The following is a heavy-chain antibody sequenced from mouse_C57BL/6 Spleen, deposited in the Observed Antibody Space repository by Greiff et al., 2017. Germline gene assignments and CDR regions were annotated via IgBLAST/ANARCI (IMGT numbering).Heavy chain of an antibody. CDR1: GYAFTNYL. J-gene: IGHJ2*01. Sequence: VQLQQSGAELVRPGTSVKVSCKASGYAFTNYLIEWVKQRPGQGLEWIGVINPGSGGTNYNEKFKGKATLTADTSSSTAYMQLRSLTSEDSAVCLCARSGCCGSRGFFGYWGQGTPLTVSS. D-gene: IGHD1-1*01. CDR3: ARSGCCGSRGFFGY. CDR2: INPGSGGT. V-gene: IGHV1-54*01.